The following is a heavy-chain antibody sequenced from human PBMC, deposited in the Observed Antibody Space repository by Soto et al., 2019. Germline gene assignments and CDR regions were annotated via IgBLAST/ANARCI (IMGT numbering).Heavy chain of an antibody. CDR2: ISSSSSYI. V-gene: IGHV3-21*01. CDR3: ARDPDYFSSTSCYPY. CDR1: GFTFSSYS. D-gene: IGHD2-2*01. J-gene: IGHJ4*02. Sequence: EVQLVESGGGLVKPGGSLRLSCAASGFTFSSYSMNWVRQAPGKGLEWVSSISSSSSYIYYADSVKGRFTISRDNAKNSLYLQMNSLRAEDTAVYYCARDPDYFSSTSCYPYWGQGTLVTVSS.